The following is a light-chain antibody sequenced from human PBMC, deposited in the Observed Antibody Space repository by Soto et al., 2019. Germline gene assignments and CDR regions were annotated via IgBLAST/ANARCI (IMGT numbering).Light chain of an antibody. J-gene: IGLJ1*01. CDR1: SSDVGGYNY. CDR2: EVS. CDR3: SSYAGSTPYV. Sequence: QSALTQPPSASGSPGQSVTISCTGTSSDVGGYNYVSWYQQHPGKAPKLMIYEVSKRPSGVPDRFSGSKSGNTASLTVSGLQAEDEADYCCSSYAGSTPYVFGTGTKLTVL. V-gene: IGLV2-8*01.